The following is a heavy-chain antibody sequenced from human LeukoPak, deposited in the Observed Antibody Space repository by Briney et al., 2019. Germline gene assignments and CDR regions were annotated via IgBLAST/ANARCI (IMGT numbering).Heavy chain of an antibody. V-gene: IGHV3-30*18. CDR2: ISYNGSNK. CDR3: AKGPDYYDSSGYYPDLDY. D-gene: IGHD3-22*01. CDR1: GFTFSSYG. J-gene: IGHJ4*02. Sequence: GGSLRLSCAASGFTFSSYGMHWVRQAPGKGLEWVAVISYNGSNKYYADSVKGRFTISRDNSKNTLYLQMNSLRAEDTAVYYCAKGPDYYDSSGYYPDLDYWGQGTLVTVSS.